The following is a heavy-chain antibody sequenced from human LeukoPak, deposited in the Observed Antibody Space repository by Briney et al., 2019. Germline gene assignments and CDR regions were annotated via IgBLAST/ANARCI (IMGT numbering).Heavy chain of an antibody. Sequence: SQTLSLTCAISGDSVSSNSAAWNWIRQSPSRGLEWLGRTYYRSKWYNDYAVSVKSRITINPDTSKNQFSLQLNSVTPEDTAVYYCARDAGRGYSYGYVYNWFDPWGQGTLVTVSS. V-gene: IGHV6-1*01. CDR3: ARDAGRGYSYGYVYNWFDP. D-gene: IGHD5-18*01. CDR1: GDSVSSNSAA. CDR2: TYYRSKWYN. J-gene: IGHJ5*02.